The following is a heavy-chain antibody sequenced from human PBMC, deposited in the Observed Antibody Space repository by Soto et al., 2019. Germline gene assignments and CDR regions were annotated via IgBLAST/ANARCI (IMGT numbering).Heavy chain of an antibody. J-gene: IGHJ6*02. Sequence: GSLLVSCPATRFTFGSYWMHWVRQAPGKGLVWVSDINVDGTETWYADSVKGRFTISRDNDKKTLYLHMTGLRVDDTGVYYCERDKEVLLTNYGMAVWGQGTKVTVSS. V-gene: IGHV3-74*01. CDR3: ERDKEVLLTNYGMAV. CDR1: RFTFGSYW. CDR2: INVDGTET.